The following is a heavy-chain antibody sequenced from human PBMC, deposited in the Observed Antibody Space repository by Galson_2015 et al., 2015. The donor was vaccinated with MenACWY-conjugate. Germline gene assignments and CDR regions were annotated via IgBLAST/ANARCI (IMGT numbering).Heavy chain of an antibody. Sequence: SLRLSCAASGFTFTGYEFNWVRQAPGKGLEWLSYISKSGSTIYYADSVKGRFTISRDNIKKSLFLEMNSLRAGDTGVYYCARVGTWIHQYFYSMDVSAKATTVPFSS. CDR3: ARVGTWIHQYFYSMDV. CDR1: GFTFTGYE. V-gene: IGHV3-48*03. D-gene: IGHD1/OR15-1a*01. J-gene: IGHJ6*03. CDR2: ISKSGSTI.